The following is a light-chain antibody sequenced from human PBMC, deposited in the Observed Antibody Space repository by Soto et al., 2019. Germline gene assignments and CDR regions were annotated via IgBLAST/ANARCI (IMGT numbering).Light chain of an antibody. V-gene: IGKV1-5*01. CDR1: QSISNW. Sequence: DIQMTQSPSTLSASVGDRVTITCRASQSISNWLAWYQQKPGKAPKLLIYDASTLMSGVPSRFSGSGSGTEFTLTISSLQPDDFATYYCQHYNSYSEAFGQGTKVDI. J-gene: IGKJ1*01. CDR3: QHYNSYSEA. CDR2: DAS.